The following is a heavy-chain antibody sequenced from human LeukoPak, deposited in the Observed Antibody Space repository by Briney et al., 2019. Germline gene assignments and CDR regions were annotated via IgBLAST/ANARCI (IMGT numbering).Heavy chain of an antibody. D-gene: IGHD4-17*01. J-gene: IGHJ4*02. V-gene: IGHV4-59*01. CDR3: AREDGDYYFDY. CDR1: GGSISSYY. CDR2: IYYSGST. Sequence: SETLSLTCTVSGGSISSYYWSWLRQPPGKGLEWIGYIYYSGSTNYNPSLKSRVTISVDTSKNQFSLKLSSVTAADTAVYYCAREDGDYYFDYWGQGTLVTVSS.